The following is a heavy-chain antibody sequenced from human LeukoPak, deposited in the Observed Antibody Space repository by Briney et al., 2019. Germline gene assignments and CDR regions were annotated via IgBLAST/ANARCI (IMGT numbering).Heavy chain of an antibody. CDR3: WLGRLSYYCSSTSCQRKRYYYYYGMDV. J-gene: IGHJ6*02. D-gene: IGHD2-2*01. CDR1: GGTFSGYY. CDR2: INHSGGT. V-gene: IGHV4-34*08. Sequence: SETLSITCAVYGGTFSGYYWSWIRQPPGKGLEWVGEINHSGGTNYNPSLKSRVTISVDTSKNQFSLKLSSVTAADTAAYYCWLGRLSYYCSSTSCQRKRYYYYYGMDVWGQGTTVTVSS.